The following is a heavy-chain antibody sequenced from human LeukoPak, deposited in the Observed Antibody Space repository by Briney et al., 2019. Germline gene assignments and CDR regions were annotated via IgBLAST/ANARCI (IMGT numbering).Heavy chain of an antibody. Sequence: SETLSLTCTVSGYSISSGYYWGWIRQPPGKRLEWIGSIYHSGSTYYNPSLKSRVTISVDTSKKRFSLKLTSVTAADTAVYYCARENYGDLFPFDYWGQGTLVTVSS. J-gene: IGHJ4*02. CDR3: ARENYGDLFPFDY. D-gene: IGHD4-17*01. CDR1: GYSISSGYY. V-gene: IGHV4-38-2*02. CDR2: IYHSGST.